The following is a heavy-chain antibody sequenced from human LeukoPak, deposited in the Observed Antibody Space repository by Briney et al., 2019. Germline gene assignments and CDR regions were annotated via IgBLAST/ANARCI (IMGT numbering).Heavy chain of an antibody. V-gene: IGHV3-20*04. D-gene: IGHD3-9*01. J-gene: IGHJ4*02. CDR1: GFTFDAYG. CDR3: ARARYDILTGDLDY. Sequence: GGSLRLSCAASGFTFDAYGMSWVRQAPGKGLEWGSGINWNGGSTGYADSVKGRFTISRDNAKNSLYLQMNSLRAEDTALYYCARARYDILTGDLDYWGQGTLVTVSS. CDR2: INWNGGST.